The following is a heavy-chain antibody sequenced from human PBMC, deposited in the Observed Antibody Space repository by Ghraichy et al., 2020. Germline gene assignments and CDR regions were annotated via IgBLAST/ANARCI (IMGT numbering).Heavy chain of an antibody. CDR2: IETIEVIT. CDR1: GFAFSAYS. D-gene: IGHD1-1*01. V-gene: IGHV3-48*02. CDR3: ARDANWSYDY. Sequence: GGSLRLSCAASGFAFSAYSFKWVRQAPGKGLEWISHIETIEVITSYADSVKGRFTIFRDNAKSSLSLQMNSLRDDDTAIYYCARDANWSYDYWGRGILVTVSS. J-gene: IGHJ4*02.